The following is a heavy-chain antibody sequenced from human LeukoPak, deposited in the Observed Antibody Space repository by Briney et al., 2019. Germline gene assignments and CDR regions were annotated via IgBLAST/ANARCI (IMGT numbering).Heavy chain of an antibody. V-gene: IGHV3-74*01. CDR3: ASSLYSTGWSLNSGSFDI. D-gene: IGHD6-13*01. CDR1: GFIFSNYW. Sequence: GGSPRLSCAASGFIFSNYWMHWVRQAPGKGLVWVSRINSDGRSTSYADSVKGRFTISRDNSKNTLYLQMNSLRAEDTAVYYCASSLYSTGWSLNSGSFDIWGQGTMVTVSS. J-gene: IGHJ3*02. CDR2: INSDGRST.